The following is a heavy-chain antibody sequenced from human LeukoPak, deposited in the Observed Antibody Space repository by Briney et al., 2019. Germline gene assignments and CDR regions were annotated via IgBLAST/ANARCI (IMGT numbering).Heavy chain of an antibody. CDR2: ISWNSGSI. V-gene: IGHV3-9*01. Sequence: GGSLRLSCAASGFTFDDYAMHWVRQAPGKGLEWVSGISWNSGSIGYADPVKGRFTISRDNAKNSLYLQMNSLRAEDTALYYCARDSSQGGGYFDWLFAFDYWGQGTLVTVSS. CDR3: ARDSSQGGGYFDWLFAFDY. CDR1: GFTFDDYA. J-gene: IGHJ4*02. D-gene: IGHD3-9*01.